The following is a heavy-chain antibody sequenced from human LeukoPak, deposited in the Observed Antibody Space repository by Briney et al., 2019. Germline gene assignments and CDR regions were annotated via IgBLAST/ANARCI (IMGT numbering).Heavy chain of an antibody. CDR3: AREYYYDSSGYSDY. CDR1: GYTFTSYD. J-gene: IGHJ4*02. D-gene: IGHD3-22*01. V-gene: IGHV1-18*01. Sequence: ASVKVSCKASGYTFTSYDINWVRQATGQGLEWMGWISAYNGNTNYAQKLQGRVTMTTDTSTSTAYMELRSLRSDDTAVYYCAREYYYDSSGYSDYWGQGTLVTVSS. CDR2: ISAYNGNT.